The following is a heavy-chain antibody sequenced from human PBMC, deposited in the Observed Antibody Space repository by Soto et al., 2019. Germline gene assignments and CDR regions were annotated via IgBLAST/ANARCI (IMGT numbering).Heavy chain of an antibody. CDR2: ISDSSSAI. CDR3: VRGILNNCLDS. CDR1: GYSFSAYT. Sequence: GGCLKLSCAASGYSFSAYTMDGARQAPGKGLEWISYISDSSSAIYYADSVRGRFTISRDNAENSLYLQMNSLRVEDTAVYYCVRGILNNCLDSWGQGTLVTVSS. D-gene: IGHD2-15*01. J-gene: IGHJ5*01. V-gene: IGHV3-48*04.